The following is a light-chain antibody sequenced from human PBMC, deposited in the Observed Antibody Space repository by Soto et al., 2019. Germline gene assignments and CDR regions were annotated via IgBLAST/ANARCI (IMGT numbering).Light chain of an antibody. CDR3: QQSYSPPFT. J-gene: IGKJ3*01. CDR1: RSISTY. CDR2: DSS. V-gene: IGKV1-39*01. Sequence: DIQLTQSPSSLSASVGDTVAITCRPSRSISTYLNWYQQKPGKAPKLVIFDSSRLQTGVPSRFSGSGSGTLFTLSISSLQPEDFAIYWCQQSYSPPFTFGPGTNVDIK.